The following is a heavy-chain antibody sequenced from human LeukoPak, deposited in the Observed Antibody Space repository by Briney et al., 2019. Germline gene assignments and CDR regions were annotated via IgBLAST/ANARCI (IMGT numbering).Heavy chain of an antibody. CDR2: IDHSGST. J-gene: IGHJ2*01. D-gene: IGHD1-14*01. V-gene: IGHV4-34*01. Sequence: SETLSLTCAASGASFRSSYWSWIRQPPGKGLQWIGQIDHSGSTHSIPSLKSRVTISVDTSLSQVSLKFNSVTAADTAVYFCARGGNGWYFDLWGRGTLVTVSS. CDR1: GASFRSSY. CDR3: ARGGNGWYFDL.